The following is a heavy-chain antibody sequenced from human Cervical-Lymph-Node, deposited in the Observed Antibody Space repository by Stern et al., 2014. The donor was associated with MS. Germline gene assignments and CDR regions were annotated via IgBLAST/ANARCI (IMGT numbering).Heavy chain of an antibody. Sequence: QLQLQESGPGLVKPSETLSLTCIVSGGSISSSSYYWGWIRQPPGKGLEWIGSIYYSGSTYYNPSLKSRVTISVDPSKKQFSLKLSSVPAADTAVFYCARQDYTNYYYGLDVWGQGTTVTVSS. V-gene: IGHV4-39*01. CDR2: IYYSGST. CDR1: GGSISSSSYY. CDR3: ARQDYTNYYYGLDV. J-gene: IGHJ6*02. D-gene: IGHD4-11*01.